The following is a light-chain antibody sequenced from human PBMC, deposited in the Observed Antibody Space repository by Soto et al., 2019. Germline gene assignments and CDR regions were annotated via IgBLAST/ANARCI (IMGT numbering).Light chain of an antibody. CDR3: SSFTGSNYV. J-gene: IGLJ1*01. CDR2: DVS. Sequence: QSGLTQPASVSGSPGQSITISCTETISDVGGYNFVSWYQQYPGKAPKLMICDVSNRPSGVSNRFSGSKSGNTASLTISGLQAEDEADYYCSSFTGSNYVFGTGTKVTVL. CDR1: ISDVGGYNF. V-gene: IGLV2-14*03.